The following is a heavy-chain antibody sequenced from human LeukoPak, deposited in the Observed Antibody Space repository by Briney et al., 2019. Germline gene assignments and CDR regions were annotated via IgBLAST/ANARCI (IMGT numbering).Heavy chain of an antibody. CDR1: GYTFTSYD. Sequence: GASVKVSCKASGYTFTSYDINWVRQATGQGLEWMGWMNPNSGNTGYAQKFQGRVTMTRNTSISTAYMELSSLRSEDTAVYYCASTRVEWELRNYYYYMDVWGKGTTVTLSS. CDR3: ASTRVEWELRNYYYYMDV. D-gene: IGHD1-26*01. CDR2: MNPNSGNT. V-gene: IGHV1-8*01. J-gene: IGHJ6*03.